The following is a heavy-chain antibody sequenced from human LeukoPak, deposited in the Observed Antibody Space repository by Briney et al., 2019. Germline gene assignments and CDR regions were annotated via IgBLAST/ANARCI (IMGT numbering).Heavy chain of an antibody. CDR1: GFTFSSYS. CDR3: ARDGVTSSVVY. D-gene: IGHD2-21*02. CDR2: ISSSSSTI. J-gene: IGHJ4*02. V-gene: IGHV3-48*04. Sequence: GGSLRLSCAASGFTFSSYSMNWVRQAPGKGLEWVSYISSSSSTIYYADSVKGRFTISRDNAKKSLFLQMNSLRAEDTAVYYCARDGVTSSVVYWGQGTLVTVSS.